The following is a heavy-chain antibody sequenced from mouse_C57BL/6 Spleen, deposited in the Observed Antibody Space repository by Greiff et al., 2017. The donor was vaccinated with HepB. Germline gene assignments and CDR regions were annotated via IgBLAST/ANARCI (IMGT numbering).Heavy chain of an antibody. D-gene: IGHD2-1*01. CDR2: IDPSDSYT. Sequence: VKLQQPGAELVMPGASVKLSCKASGYTFTSYWMHWVKQRPGQGLEWIGEIDPSDSYTNYNQKFKGKSTLTVDKSSSSAYMQLSSLTSEDSAVYYGAREGGNYLAWFAYWGQGTLVTVSA. CDR3: AREGGNYLAWFAY. J-gene: IGHJ3*01. V-gene: IGHV1-69*01. CDR1: GYTFTSYW.